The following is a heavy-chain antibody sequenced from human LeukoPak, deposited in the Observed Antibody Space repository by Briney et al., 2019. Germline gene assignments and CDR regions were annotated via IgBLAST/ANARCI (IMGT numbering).Heavy chain of an antibody. J-gene: IGHJ4*01. CDR3: VRGTDSSAYFDY. CDR1: GGSISSYY. Sequence: SETLSLTCTVSGGSISSYYWSWIRQPPGKGLEWIGYIYYSGSTNYNPSLKSRDTISVDTSKHQFSLKLSSVTAADTAVYYCVRGTDSSAYFDYWGQGTLVTVSS. V-gene: IGHV4-59*01. CDR2: IYYSGST. D-gene: IGHD3-22*01.